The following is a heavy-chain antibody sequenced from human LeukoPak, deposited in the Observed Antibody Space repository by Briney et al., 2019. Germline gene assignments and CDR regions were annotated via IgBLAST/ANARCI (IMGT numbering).Heavy chain of an antibody. CDR2: IYHSGST. J-gene: IGHJ4*02. Sequence: SETLSLTCTVSGGSISSSSYYWGWIRQPPGKGLEWIGSIYHSGSTYYNPSLKSRVTIAVETSKNQFSLKLSSVTAADTAVYYCARVGGPYYDYVWGSYRYFDYWGQGTLVTVSS. CDR3: ARVGGPYYDYVWGSYRYFDY. D-gene: IGHD3-16*02. CDR1: GGSISSSSYY. V-gene: IGHV4-39*07.